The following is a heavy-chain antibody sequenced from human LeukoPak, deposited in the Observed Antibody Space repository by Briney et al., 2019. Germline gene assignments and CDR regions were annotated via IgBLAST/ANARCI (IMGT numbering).Heavy chain of an antibody. CDR2: IYYSGST. D-gene: IGHD4-17*01. Sequence: SETLSLTRTVSGGSISSSSYYWGWIRQPPGKGLEWIGSIYYSGSTYYNPSLKSRVTISVDASKNQFSLKLSSVTAADTAVYYCARENDYGDYVDYWGQGTLVTVSS. CDR3: ARENDYGDYVDY. J-gene: IGHJ4*02. CDR1: GGSISSSSYY. V-gene: IGHV4-39*07.